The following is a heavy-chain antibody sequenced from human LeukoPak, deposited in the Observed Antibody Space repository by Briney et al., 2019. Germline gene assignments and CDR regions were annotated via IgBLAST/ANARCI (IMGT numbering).Heavy chain of an antibody. Sequence: SETLSLTCAVYGGSFSGYYWSWIRQPPGKGLEWIGEINHSGSTNYNPSPKSRVTISVDTSKNQFSLKLSSVTAADTAVYYCARDGYYGSGSLSWFDPWGQGTLVTVSS. D-gene: IGHD3-10*01. CDR1: GGSFSGYY. CDR3: ARDGYYGSGSLSWFDP. CDR2: INHSGST. J-gene: IGHJ5*02. V-gene: IGHV4-34*01.